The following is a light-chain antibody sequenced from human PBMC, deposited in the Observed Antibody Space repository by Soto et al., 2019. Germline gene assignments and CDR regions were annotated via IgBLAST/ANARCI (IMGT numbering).Light chain of an antibody. V-gene: IGLV2-11*01. CDR1: SSDVGYHDY. CDR3: CSYAGSYIYV. Sequence: QSALTQPRSVSGSPGQSVTISCTGTSSDVGYHDYVSWYQQHPGKAPKLIIYDVTKRPSGVPDRFSGSKSGNTASLTISGLQTEDEAEYYCCSYAGSYIYVFGSGTKVTVL. J-gene: IGLJ1*01. CDR2: DVT.